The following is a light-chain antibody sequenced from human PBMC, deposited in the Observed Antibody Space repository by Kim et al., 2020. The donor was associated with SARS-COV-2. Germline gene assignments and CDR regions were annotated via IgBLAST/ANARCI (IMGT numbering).Light chain of an antibody. CDR2: GNS. Sequence: VTIACTRSSSNIGAGYDVHWYQQLPGTAPKLLIYGNSNRPSGVPDRFSGSKSGTSTSLAITGLQAEDEADYYCQSYDSSLSGSNVFGTGTKVTVL. V-gene: IGLV1-40*01. J-gene: IGLJ1*01. CDR3: QSYDSSLSGSNV. CDR1: SSNIGAGYD.